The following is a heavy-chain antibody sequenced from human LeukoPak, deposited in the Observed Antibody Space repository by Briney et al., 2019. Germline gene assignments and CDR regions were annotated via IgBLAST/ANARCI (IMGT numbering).Heavy chain of an antibody. CDR1: GFTFSSFS. Sequence: PGGSLRLSCAASGFTFSSFSMNWVRQAPGKGLEWVSSISSSSSYIYYADSVKGRFTISRDNAKNSLYLQMNSLRAEDTGVYYCARFPYGSGSYGPGYFDYCGQGTLVTVSS. CDR3: ARFPYGSGSYGPGYFDY. V-gene: IGHV3-21*01. D-gene: IGHD3-10*01. J-gene: IGHJ4*02. CDR2: ISSSSSYI.